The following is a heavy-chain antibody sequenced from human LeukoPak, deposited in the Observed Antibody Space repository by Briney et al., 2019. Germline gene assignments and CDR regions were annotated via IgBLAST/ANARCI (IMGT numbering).Heavy chain of an antibody. CDR3: ARVPVQLERGRRVGEGDWFDP. CDR1: GYTFTSYY. J-gene: IGHJ5*02. D-gene: IGHD1-1*01. V-gene: IGHV1-46*03. Sequence: ASVKVSCKASGYTFTSYYMHWVRQAPGQGLEWMGIINPSGGSTSYAQKFQGRVTMTRDTSTSTVYVELSSLRSEDTAVYYCARVPVQLERGRRVGEGDWFDPWGQGTLVTVSS. CDR2: INPSGGST.